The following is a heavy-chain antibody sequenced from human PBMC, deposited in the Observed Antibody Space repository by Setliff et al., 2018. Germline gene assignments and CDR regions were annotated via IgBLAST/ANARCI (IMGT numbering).Heavy chain of an antibody. Sequence: SETLSLTCTVSGGSISSGSYYWSWIRQPAGKGLEWIGRIYISGKINYNPSLKTRVTMSIYTSTNQFSLKLTSLTAAETAVYYCARGDSSDIVVVPDAMRRGWFDPWGQGTLVTVSS. J-gene: IGHJ5*02. CDR1: GGSISSGSYY. CDR3: ARGDSSDIVVVPDAMRRGWFDP. CDR2: IYISGKI. V-gene: IGHV4-61*02. D-gene: IGHD2-2*01.